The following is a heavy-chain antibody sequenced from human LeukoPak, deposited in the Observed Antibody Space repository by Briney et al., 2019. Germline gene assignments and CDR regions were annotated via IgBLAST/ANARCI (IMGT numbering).Heavy chain of an antibody. Sequence: GSGPTLVNPTQTLTLTCIFSGFSLSTSGVGVGWIRQPPGKALEWLALVYWDDDKRYSPPLKSRLTISKDTSKNQVVLKMTDMDPVDTGTYYCAQGRHWDVLTGRLYFEYWGQGTLVTVSS. CDR2: VYWDDDK. CDR3: AQGRHWDVLTGRLYFEY. D-gene: IGHD3-9*01. V-gene: IGHV2-5*02. CDR1: GFSLSTSGVG. J-gene: IGHJ4*02.